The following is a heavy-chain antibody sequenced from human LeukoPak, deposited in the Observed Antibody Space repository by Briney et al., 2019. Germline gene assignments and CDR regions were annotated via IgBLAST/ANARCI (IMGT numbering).Heavy chain of an antibody. CDR1: GYTLTSYG. CDR2: ISAYNGNT. D-gene: IGHD1-26*01. Sequence: ASVKVSCKASGYTLTSYGISWVRQAPGQGLEWMGWISAYNGNTNYAQKLQGRVTMTTDTSTSTAYMELRSLRSDDTAVYYCASRGSISGRYDFDYWGQGTLVTVSS. V-gene: IGHV1-18*01. J-gene: IGHJ4*02. CDR3: ASRGSISGRYDFDY.